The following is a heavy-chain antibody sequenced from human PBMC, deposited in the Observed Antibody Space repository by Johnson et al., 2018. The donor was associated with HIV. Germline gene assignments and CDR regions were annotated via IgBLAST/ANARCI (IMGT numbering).Heavy chain of an antibody. Sequence: VHLVESWGGVVQPGSSLRLSCAASGFTFSNYAVHWVRQAPGKGLEWVAVISSDGSAKYYADSVKGPFTISRDNSKNTLYLQLNTLRAADTAVYYCARDWDAYGAFDIWGQGTMVTVSS. CDR2: ISSDGSAK. CDR3: ARDWDAYGAFDI. CDR1: GFTFSNYA. V-gene: IGHV3-30-3*01. J-gene: IGHJ3*02. D-gene: IGHD1-26*01.